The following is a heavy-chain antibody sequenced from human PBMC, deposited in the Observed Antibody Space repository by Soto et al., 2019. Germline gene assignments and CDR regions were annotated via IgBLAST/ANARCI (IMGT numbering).Heavy chain of an antibody. CDR1: GFTFNNGW. D-gene: IGHD2-15*01. J-gene: IGHJ4*02. CDR2: IKSKAAGGTT. CDR3: NTDSNQTFCDGGPCYSVLTKIHDS. V-gene: IGHV3-15*01. Sequence: EVQLVESGGGLVKPGGSLRLSCAASGFTFNNGWMSWVRQAPGKGLEWVGRIKSKAAGGTTDYSAPVQGRFTISRDDSKNTVHLQMNSLKAEDTAVYYCNTDSNQTFCDGGPCYSVLTKIHDSWGQGTLVTVSS.